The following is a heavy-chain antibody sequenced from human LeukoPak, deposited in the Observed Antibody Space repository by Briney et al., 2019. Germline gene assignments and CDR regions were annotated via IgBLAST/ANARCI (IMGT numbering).Heavy chain of an antibody. J-gene: IGHJ4*02. CDR1: GYTFTRYG. CDR3: ARDPTNTSGRYAFFDY. D-gene: IGHD6-19*01. V-gene: IGHV1-18*01. CDR2: ISCYNGDT. Sequence: ASVKVSCKASGYTFTRYGISWVRQAPGQGLEWLGWISCYNGDTHYAQKFQGRVTMTTDTSTTTASMELRSLRSDDTALYYCARDPTNTSGRYAFFDYWGQGTLVTVSS.